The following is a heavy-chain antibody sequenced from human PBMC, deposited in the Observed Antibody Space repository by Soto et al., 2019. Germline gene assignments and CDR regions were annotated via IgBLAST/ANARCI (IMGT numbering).Heavy chain of an antibody. V-gene: IGHV4-4*02. Sequence: HVQLQESGPGLVKTSGTLSLTCAVSSGSISSSNWWSWVRQPPGKGLEWIGEIYHRGSTNYNPSLKSRVTISVDKSKNQFSLKLSSVTAADTAVYYSASFYYGDYGTDYWGQGTLVTVSS. J-gene: IGHJ4*02. CDR2: IYHRGST. CDR1: SGSISSSNW. D-gene: IGHD4-17*01. CDR3: ASFYYGDYGTDY.